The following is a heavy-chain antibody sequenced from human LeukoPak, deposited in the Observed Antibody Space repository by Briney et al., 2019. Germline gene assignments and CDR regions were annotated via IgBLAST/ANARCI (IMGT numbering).Heavy chain of an antibody. J-gene: IGHJ5*02. Sequence: GASVTVSLKASGYTFTSYSISWVRLPPGQGLEWMGWISAYNGNTNYAQKLQDRVTMTTDTSTSTAYMELRSLRSDDTAVYYCARYPGNWFDPWGQGTLVTVSS. CDR1: GYTFTSYS. CDR2: ISAYNGNT. V-gene: IGHV1-18*01. CDR3: ARYPGNWFDP. D-gene: IGHD1-14*01.